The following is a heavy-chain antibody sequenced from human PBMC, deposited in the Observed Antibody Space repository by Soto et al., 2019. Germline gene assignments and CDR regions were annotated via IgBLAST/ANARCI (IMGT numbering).Heavy chain of an antibody. V-gene: IGHV5-10-1*01. CDR2: IDPSDSYT. CDR3: ASCSIAADYYGMDV. D-gene: IGHD6-13*01. J-gene: IGHJ6*02. CDR1: GYSFTSYW. Sequence: GESLKISCKGSGYSFTSYWISWVRQMPGKGLEWMGRIDPSDSYTNYSPSFQGHVTISADKSISTAYLQWSSLKASDTTMYYCASCSIAADYYGMDVWGQGTTVTVSS.